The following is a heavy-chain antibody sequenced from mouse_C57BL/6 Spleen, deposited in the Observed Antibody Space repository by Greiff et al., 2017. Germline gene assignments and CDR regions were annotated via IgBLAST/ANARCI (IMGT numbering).Heavy chain of an antibody. CDR1: GFTFSSYG. J-gene: IGHJ4*01. D-gene: IGHD2-3*01. Sequence: VQLKESGGDLVKPGGSLKLSCAASGFTFSSYGMSWVRQTPDKRLEWVATISSGGSYTYYPDSVKGRFTISRDNAKNTLYLQMSSLKSEDTAMYYCARPDGYYYAMDYWGQGTSVTVSS. CDR3: ARPDGYYYAMDY. V-gene: IGHV5-6*01. CDR2: ISSGGSYT.